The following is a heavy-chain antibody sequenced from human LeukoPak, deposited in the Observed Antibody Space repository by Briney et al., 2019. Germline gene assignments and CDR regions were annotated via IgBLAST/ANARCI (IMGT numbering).Heavy chain of an antibody. CDR3: ARDEVNGSGSYYIYY. J-gene: IGHJ4*02. CDR1: GGTFSNYA. V-gene: IGHV1-69*04. Sequence: VKVSCKASGGTFSNYAISWVRQAPGQGLEWMGRIIPILGIANYAQKFQGRVTITADKSTSTAYMELSSLRSEDTAVYYCARDEVNGSGSYYIYYWGQGTLVTVSS. D-gene: IGHD3-10*01. CDR2: IIPILGIA.